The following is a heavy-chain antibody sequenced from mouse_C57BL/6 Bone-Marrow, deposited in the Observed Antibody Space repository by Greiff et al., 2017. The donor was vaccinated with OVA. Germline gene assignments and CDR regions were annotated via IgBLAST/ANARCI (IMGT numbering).Heavy chain of an antibody. J-gene: IGHJ4*01. Sequence: EVQVVESGGGLVQPGASLRLSCAASGFTFTDYYMSWVRQPPGKAPEWMALIRNKANGYTTEYTASVKGRLTISRNNSQNIHYLQMNTLRAEDSATNYCVKAVEYDYVYAMDYWGQGTSVTVSS. CDR3: VKAVEYDYVYAMDY. CDR2: IRNKANGYTT. V-gene: IGHV7-4*01. CDR1: GFTFTDYY. D-gene: IGHD2-4*01.